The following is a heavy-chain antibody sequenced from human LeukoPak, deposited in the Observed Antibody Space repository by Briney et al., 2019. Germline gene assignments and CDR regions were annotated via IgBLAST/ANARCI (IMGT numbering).Heavy chain of an antibody. J-gene: IGHJ4*02. CDR3: ARDNVAGSSWYYLDY. Sequence: SETLSLTCAVSGGSIRRDGNLWGWIRQPPGKGLEWIGTISHGGRTYYNPSLKSRVTVSVETTKNQFSLNLSSVTAADTAVYYCARDNVAGSSWYYLDYWGQGTLVTVSS. V-gene: IGHV4-39*02. CDR2: ISHGGRT. D-gene: IGHD6-13*01. CDR1: GGSIRRDGNL.